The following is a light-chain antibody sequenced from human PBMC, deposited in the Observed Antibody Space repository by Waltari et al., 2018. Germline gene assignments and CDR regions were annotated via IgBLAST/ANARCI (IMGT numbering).Light chain of an antibody. CDR2: AAS. Sequence: DIQLTQSPSSLSASVGDRVTITCRASQSISSYLNWYQQKPGKAPKLLIYAASSLQGGVPSRFSGSGSGTDFTLTISSLQPEDFATYYCQQSYSTLLITFGPGTKVDIK. CDR3: QQSYSTLLIT. J-gene: IGKJ3*01. CDR1: QSISSY. V-gene: IGKV1-39*01.